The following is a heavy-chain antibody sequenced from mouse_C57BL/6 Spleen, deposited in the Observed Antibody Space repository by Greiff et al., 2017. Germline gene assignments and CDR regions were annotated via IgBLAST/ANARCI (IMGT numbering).Heavy chain of an antibody. D-gene: IGHD1-1*01. CDR1: GYSFTDYN. J-gene: IGHJ1*03. CDR2: INPNYGTT. V-gene: IGHV1-39*01. CDR3: ARRVYYGSTPHWYFDV. Sequence: QLQQSGPELVKPGASVKISCKASGYSFTDYNMNWVKQSNGKSLEWIGVINPNYGTTSYNQKFKGKATLTVDQSSSTAYMQLNSLTSEDSAVYYCARRVYYGSTPHWYFDVWGTGTTVTVSS.